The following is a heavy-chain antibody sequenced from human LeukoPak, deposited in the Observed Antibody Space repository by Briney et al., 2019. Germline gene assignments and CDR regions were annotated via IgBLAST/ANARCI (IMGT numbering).Heavy chain of an antibody. J-gene: IGHJ3*02. Sequence: AGGSLRLSCEASGFTFSSYEMNWVRQAPGKGLEWVSYISSSGSTIYYADSVKGRFTISRDNAKNSLYLQMNSLRAEDTAVYYCAKDRSIAAGDDAFDIWGQGTMVTVSS. CDR2: ISSSGSTI. CDR1: GFTFSSYE. V-gene: IGHV3-48*03. CDR3: AKDRSIAAGDDAFDI. D-gene: IGHD6-13*01.